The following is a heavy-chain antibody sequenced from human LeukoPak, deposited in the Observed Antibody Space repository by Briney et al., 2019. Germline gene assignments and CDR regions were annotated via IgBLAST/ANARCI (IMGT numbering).Heavy chain of an antibody. CDR2: INHSGST. D-gene: IGHD3-10*01. V-gene: IGHV4-34*01. Sequence: SETLSLTCAVYGGSFSGYYWSWNRQPPGKGLEWIGEINHSGSTNYNPSLKSRVTISVDTSKNQFSLKLSSVTAADTAVYYCARDEVSITMVRGADYGMDVWGQGTTVTVSS. CDR1: GGSFSGYY. CDR3: ARDEVSITMVRGADYGMDV. J-gene: IGHJ6*02.